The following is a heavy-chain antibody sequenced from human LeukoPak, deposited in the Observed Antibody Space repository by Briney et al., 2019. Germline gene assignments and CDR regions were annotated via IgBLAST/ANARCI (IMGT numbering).Heavy chain of an antibody. Sequence: GGSLRLSCIASGFSFSGHWMHWARQLPGKGLVWVSRISLTGSTTSYADSVKGRFTVSRDNAKNTLYLQVNNLRAEDTAVYYCARGPNSNWSGLDFWGQGTLLTVSS. D-gene: IGHD6-6*01. V-gene: IGHV3-74*01. J-gene: IGHJ4*02. CDR3: ARGPNSNWSGLDF. CDR2: ISLTGSTT. CDR1: GFSFSGHW.